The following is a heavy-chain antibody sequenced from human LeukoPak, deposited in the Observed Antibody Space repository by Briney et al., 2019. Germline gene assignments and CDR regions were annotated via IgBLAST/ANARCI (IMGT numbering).Heavy chain of an antibody. V-gene: IGHV6-1*01. CDR2: TYYRSKWYN. Sequence: SQTLSLTCAISGDSVSRDSIAWNWIRQSPSRGLEWLGRTYYRSKWYNDYALSVKGRITINADTSRNQFSLQLNSMTPEDTAVYYCARGVGWPLFDYWGQGTQVTVSS. J-gene: IGHJ4*02. CDR1: GDSVSRDSIA. D-gene: IGHD6-19*01. CDR3: ARGVGWPLFDY.